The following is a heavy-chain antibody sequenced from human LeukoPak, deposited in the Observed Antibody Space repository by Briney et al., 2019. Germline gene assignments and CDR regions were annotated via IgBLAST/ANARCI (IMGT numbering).Heavy chain of an antibody. V-gene: IGHV3-7*05. CDR3: ATPMRFDY. J-gene: IGHJ4*02. CDR1: GFTFSSYW. CDR2: IKEDGGEK. Sequence: PGGSLRLSCAASGFTFSSYWMSWVRQAPGKGLEWVANIKEDGGEKYYVDSVKGRFTVFRDNAKKSLYLQMNSLRDEDTAVYYCATPMRFDYWGRGTLVTVSS.